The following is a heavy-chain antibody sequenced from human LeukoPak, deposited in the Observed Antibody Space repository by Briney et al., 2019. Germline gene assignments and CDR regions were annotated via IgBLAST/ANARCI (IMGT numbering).Heavy chain of an antibody. Sequence: GGSLRLSCAASGFTFSNYGMHWVRQAPGKGLEWVAFIWYDGSNKYYADSVKGRFTISRDNAKNSLYLQMNSLRAEDTAVYYCARVRYGNYFDYWGQGILVTVSS. CDR3: ARVRYGNYFDY. CDR1: GFTFSNYG. V-gene: IGHV3-33*03. CDR2: IWYDGSNK. D-gene: IGHD3-10*01. J-gene: IGHJ4*02.